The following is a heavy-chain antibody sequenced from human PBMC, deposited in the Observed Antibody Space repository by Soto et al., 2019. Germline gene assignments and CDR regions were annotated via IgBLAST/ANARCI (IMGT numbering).Heavy chain of an antibody. CDR1: GGSISSGDYY. J-gene: IGHJ6*02. V-gene: IGHV4-30-4*08. CDR3: ASEGDPATAIVHRTPDGMDV. CDR2: IYYSGST. D-gene: IGHD5-18*01. Sequence: SETLSLTCTVSGGSISSGDYYWSWIRQPPGKGLEWIGYIYYSGSTHYNPSLKSRVTISVDTSKTQFSLKLSSVTAADTAVYYCASEGDPATAIVHRTPDGMDVWGQGTTVTVYS.